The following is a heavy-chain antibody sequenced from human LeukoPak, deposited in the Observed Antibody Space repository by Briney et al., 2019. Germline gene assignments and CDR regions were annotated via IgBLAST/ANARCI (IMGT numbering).Heavy chain of an antibody. V-gene: IGHV3-21*01. CDR3: ARVRLELSGQFYYFDY. J-gene: IGHJ4*02. Sequence: PGGSLRLSCAASGFTFSSYSMNWVRQAPGKGLEWVSSISSSSSYIYYADSVKGRFTISRDNAKNSLYLQMNSLRAEDTAVYYCARVRLELSGQFYYFDYWGQGTLVTVSS. D-gene: IGHD3-3*01. CDR1: GFTFSSYS. CDR2: ISSSSSYI.